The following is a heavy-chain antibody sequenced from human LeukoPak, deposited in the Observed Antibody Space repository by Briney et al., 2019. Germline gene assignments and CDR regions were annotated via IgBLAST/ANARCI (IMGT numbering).Heavy chain of an antibody. CDR1: GFTFGKHW. CDR2: IKLDGSEK. CDR3: ARDQYDTWSRRGNFDS. J-gene: IGHJ4*02. Sequence: SGGSLRLSCVASGFTFGKHWMSWVRQAPGKGLEWVANIKLDGSEKNYVDSVKGRFTISRDNTKNSLYLQMNSLRAEDTAVFYCARDQYDTWSRRGNFDSWGQGTLVIVSS. V-gene: IGHV3-7*03. D-gene: IGHD3-3*01.